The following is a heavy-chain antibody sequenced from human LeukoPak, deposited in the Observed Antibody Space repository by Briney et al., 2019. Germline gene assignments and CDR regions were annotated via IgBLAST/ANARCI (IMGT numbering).Heavy chain of an antibody. Sequence: GGSLRLSCAASGFTFTDYALSWVRQAPGKGLEWVSVISGSGGTYYADSVKGRFTISRDSFKNTLYLQMDRLRAEDTAVYFCVKDGHCTTTTCSSHWFDPWGQGTRVTVSS. CDR2: ISGSGGT. V-gene: IGHV3-23*01. CDR3: VKDGHCTTTTCSSHWFDP. J-gene: IGHJ5*02. CDR1: GFTFTDYA. D-gene: IGHD2-2*03.